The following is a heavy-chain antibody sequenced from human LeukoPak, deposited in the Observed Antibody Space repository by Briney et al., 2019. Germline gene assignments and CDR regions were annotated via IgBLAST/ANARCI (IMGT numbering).Heavy chain of an antibody. V-gene: IGHV4-59*08. CDR2: IHYSGST. CDR1: GGSISSYH. D-gene: IGHD2-21*01. CDR3: ARQVVIYGLDV. J-gene: IGHJ6*02. Sequence: SETLSLTCTVSGGSISSYHWIWIRQPPGKGLEWIGYIHYSGSTDYNPSLKSRVTISIDTSKNHFSLKLSSVTAADTAVYYCARQVVIYGLDVWGQGTTVTVSS.